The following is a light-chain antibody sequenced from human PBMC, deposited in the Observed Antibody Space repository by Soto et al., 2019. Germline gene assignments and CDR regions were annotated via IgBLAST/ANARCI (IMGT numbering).Light chain of an antibody. V-gene: IGLV1-47*01. J-gene: IGLJ2*01. CDR3: ATWDDSLSVV. CDR1: SSNIGSNL. Sequence: QSVLTQPPSVSATPGQRVTIPCSGSSSNIGSNLVYWYQQLPGTAPRVLIFRNVQRPSGVPDRFSGSKSGTSASLAIRGLRSEDEADYYCATWDDSLSVVFGGGTQLTVL. CDR2: RNV.